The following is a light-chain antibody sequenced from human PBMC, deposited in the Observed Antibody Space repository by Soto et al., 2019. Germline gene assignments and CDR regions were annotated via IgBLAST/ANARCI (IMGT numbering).Light chain of an antibody. CDR2: GAS. CDR3: QQFGSSSWK. V-gene: IGKV3-20*01. CDR1: QSVSSSY. J-gene: IGKJ1*01. Sequence: ESVLTQSPGTLSLSPGEKATLSCRARQSVSSSYLAWYQQKPGQAPRLLIYGASSRATGIPDRFSGSGSGTDFTLTVSRLEPEDFAVYYCQQFGSSSWKFGQGTKVEIK.